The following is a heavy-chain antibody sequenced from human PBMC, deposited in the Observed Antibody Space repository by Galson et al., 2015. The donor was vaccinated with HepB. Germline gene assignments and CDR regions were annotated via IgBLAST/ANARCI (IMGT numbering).Heavy chain of an antibody. CDR1: GFSLSTSGVG. D-gene: IGHD3-10*01. Sequence: PALVKPTQTLTLTCTFSGFSLSTSGVGVGWIRQPPGKALEWLALIYWDDDKRYSPSLKSRLTITKDTSKNQVVLTMTNMDPVDTATYYCAHIGEFRSFGYCGQGTLVTLSS. V-gene: IGHV2-5*02. J-gene: IGHJ4*02. CDR3: AHIGEFRSFGY. CDR2: IYWDDDK.